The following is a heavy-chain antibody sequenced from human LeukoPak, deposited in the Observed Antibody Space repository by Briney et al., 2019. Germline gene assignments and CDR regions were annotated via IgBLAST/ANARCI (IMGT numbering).Heavy chain of an antibody. CDR2: TYSDGNT. CDR1: GFTVSNDY. J-gene: IGHJ3*02. Sequence: GGSLRLSCAASGFTVSNDYMSWVRQAPGKGLEWVSITYSDGNTNYAVSVKGRFTISRDTSQNTLSLQMNSLRAEDTAVYYCVRKNQDFNAAFDIWGQGTVVTVSS. D-gene: IGHD1-14*01. CDR3: VRKNQDFNAAFDI. V-gene: IGHV3-53*01.